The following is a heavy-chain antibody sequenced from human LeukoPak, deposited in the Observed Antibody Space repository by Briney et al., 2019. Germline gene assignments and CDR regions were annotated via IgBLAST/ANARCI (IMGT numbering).Heavy chain of an antibody. CDR3: ARLPTVTFFDY. CDR1: GGSISSSSYY. V-gene: IGHV4-39*01. Sequence: SETLSLTCTVSGGSISSSSYYWGWIRQPPGKGPEWIGSIYYSGSTYYNPSLKSPVTISVDTSKNQFSLKLSSVTAADTAVYYCARLPTVTFFDYWGQGTLVTVSS. D-gene: IGHD4-17*01. CDR2: IYYSGST. J-gene: IGHJ4*02.